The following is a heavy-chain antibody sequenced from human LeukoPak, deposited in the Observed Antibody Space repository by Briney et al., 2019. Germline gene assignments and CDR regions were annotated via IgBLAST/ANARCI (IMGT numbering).Heavy chain of an antibody. Sequence: SETLSLTCTVSGGSISSYYWSWIRQPPGKGLEWIGYIYYSGSTNYNPSLKSRVTISVDTSKNQFSLKLSSVTAADTAVYYCARQNAAAAASAIDYWGQGTLVTVSS. D-gene: IGHD6-13*01. J-gene: IGHJ4*02. CDR3: ARQNAAAAASAIDY. CDR2: IYYSGST. V-gene: IGHV4-59*08. CDR1: GGSISSYY.